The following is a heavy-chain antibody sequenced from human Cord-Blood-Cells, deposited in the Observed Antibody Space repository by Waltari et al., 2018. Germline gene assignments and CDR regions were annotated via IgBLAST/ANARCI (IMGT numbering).Heavy chain of an antibody. Sequence: QVQLQQSGPGLVKPSQTLSLTCAISGDSVSSNSAAWHWIRTPPSRGLEWRGRTYYRSKWYNDYAVSVKSRITINPDTSKNQFSLQLNSVTPEDTAVYYCAAQAYYDILTGYYAFDIWGQGTMVTVSS. CDR2: TYYRSKWYN. D-gene: IGHD3-9*01. J-gene: IGHJ3*02. V-gene: IGHV6-1*01. CDR3: AAQAYYDILTGYYAFDI. CDR1: GDSVSSNSAA.